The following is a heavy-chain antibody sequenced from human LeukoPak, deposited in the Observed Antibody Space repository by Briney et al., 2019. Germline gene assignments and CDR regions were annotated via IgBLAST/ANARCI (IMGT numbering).Heavy chain of an antibody. D-gene: IGHD1-26*01. V-gene: IGHV3-74*01. Sequence: GGSLRLSCAASGFTFSSYWMHWVRQAPGKGLVWVSRINSDGSSTSYADSVKGRFTISRDNAKNTLYLQMNSLRAEDTAVYYYARGTGYSVFDIWGQGTMVTVSS. J-gene: IGHJ3*02. CDR1: GFTFSSYW. CDR3: ARGTGYSVFDI. CDR2: INSDGSST.